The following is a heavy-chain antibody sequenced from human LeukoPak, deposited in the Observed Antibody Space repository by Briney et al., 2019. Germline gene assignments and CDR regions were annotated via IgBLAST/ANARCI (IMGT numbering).Heavy chain of an antibody. J-gene: IGHJ4*02. CDR2: FYHSGNP. CDR1: GGSISSGGYY. Sequence: PSETLSLTCTVSGGSISSGGYYWSWIRQPPGKGVEWIGYFYHSGNPYYNPSLKSRVNISVDRSKNQFSLKLSSVTAADTAVYYFARTSTGTMDYWGQGTLVTVSS. V-gene: IGHV4-30-2*01. CDR3: ARTSTGTMDY. D-gene: IGHD1-7*01.